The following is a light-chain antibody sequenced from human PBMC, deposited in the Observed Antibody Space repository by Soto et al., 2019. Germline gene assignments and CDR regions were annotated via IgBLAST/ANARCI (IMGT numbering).Light chain of an antibody. Sequence: EIVLTQSPGTLSLSPGERATLSCRASQSVNSNHLAWYQQKHGQAPRLLIYGASTRATGIPDRFSGSGSGTDFTLTITGLEPEDFATYFCQQTYSARWTFGQGTKVGI. CDR1: QSVNSNH. V-gene: IGKV3-20*01. CDR2: GAS. J-gene: IGKJ1*01. CDR3: QQTYSARWT.